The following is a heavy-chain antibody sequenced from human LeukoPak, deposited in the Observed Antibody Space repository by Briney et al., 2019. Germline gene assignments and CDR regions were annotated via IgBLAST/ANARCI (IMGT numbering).Heavy chain of an antibody. CDR3: ARKRGSLDEGYFDF. V-gene: IGHV1-8*01. Sequence: ASVKVSCKASGYTFTSYDINWVRQATGQGLEWMGWMNPNSGNTGYAQKFQGRVTMTRNTSISTAYMELSRLRSDDTAVYYCARKRGSLDEGYFDFWGQGTLVTVSS. J-gene: IGHJ4*02. CDR1: GYTFTSYD. D-gene: IGHD3-10*01. CDR2: MNPNSGNT.